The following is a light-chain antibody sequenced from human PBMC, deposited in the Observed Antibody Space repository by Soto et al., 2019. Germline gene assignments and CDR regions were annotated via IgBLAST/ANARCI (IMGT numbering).Light chain of an antibody. V-gene: IGKV1-5*03. Sequence: DIQMTQSPSTLSASVGDRVTITCRASQSIGNWLAWYQQRPGKAPNLLIYKASSLETGVPSRFSGSGSGTEFTLTISTLQPYDFATYYCQQYHSYFTFGPGTKVDLK. J-gene: IGKJ3*01. CDR2: KAS. CDR3: QQYHSYFT. CDR1: QSIGNW.